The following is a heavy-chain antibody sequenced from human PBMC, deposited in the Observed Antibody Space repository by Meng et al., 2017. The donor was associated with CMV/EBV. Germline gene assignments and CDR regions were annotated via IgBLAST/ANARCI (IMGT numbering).Heavy chain of an antibody. Sequence: SCASCGFTCRRHAMSWDRQAPGMEVGGVSAISGIGGSTYYADAVTGRFSISRDNSKTTLYLQMNSLRAEDTAVYYCAKEQRDGYNDYWGQGTLVTVSS. J-gene: IGHJ4*02. CDR3: AKEQRDGYNDY. V-gene: IGHV3-23*01. CDR2: ISGIGGST. CDR1: GFTCRRHA. D-gene: IGHD5-24*01.